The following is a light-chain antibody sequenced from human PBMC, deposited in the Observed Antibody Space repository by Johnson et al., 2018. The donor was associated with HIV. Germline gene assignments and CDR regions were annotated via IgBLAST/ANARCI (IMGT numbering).Light chain of an antibody. CDR1: SSNIGRNY. J-gene: IGLJ1*01. CDR2: DNN. CDR3: GTWDSSLSRCG. Sequence: QSVLTQPPSVSAAPGQKVTISCSGSSSNIGRNYVSWYQQLPGTAPKLLIFDNNKRPSGIPDRFSGSKSGTSATMGITGLQTGDEADYYGGTWDSSLSRCGFGTGTKVTVL. V-gene: IGLV1-51*01.